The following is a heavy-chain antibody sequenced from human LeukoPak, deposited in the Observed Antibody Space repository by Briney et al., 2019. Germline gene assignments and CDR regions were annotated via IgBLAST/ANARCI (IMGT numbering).Heavy chain of an antibody. Sequence: ASVKVSCKASGYTFTSYGISWVRQAPGQGLEWMGWISAYNGNTNYAQKLQGRVTMTTDTSTSTAYMELRSLRSDDTAVYYCARDHQWLFKGWFDPWGQGTLVTVSS. CDR2: ISAYNGNT. V-gene: IGHV1-18*01. J-gene: IGHJ5*02. CDR1: GYTFTSYG. CDR3: ARDHQWLFKGWFDP. D-gene: IGHD3-22*01.